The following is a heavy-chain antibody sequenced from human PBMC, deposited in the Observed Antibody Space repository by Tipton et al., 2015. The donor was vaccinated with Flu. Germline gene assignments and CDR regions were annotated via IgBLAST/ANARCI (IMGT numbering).Heavy chain of an antibody. Sequence: TLSLTCAVYGGSFSGYYWSWIRQPPGKGLEWIGEINHSGSTNYNPSLKSRVTISVDTSKNQFSLKLSSVTAADTAVYYCARVFLQVPDYWGQGTLVTVSS. CDR2: INHSGST. CDR1: GGSFSGYY. CDR3: ARVFLQVPDY. J-gene: IGHJ4*02. D-gene: IGHD3-9*01. V-gene: IGHV4-34*01.